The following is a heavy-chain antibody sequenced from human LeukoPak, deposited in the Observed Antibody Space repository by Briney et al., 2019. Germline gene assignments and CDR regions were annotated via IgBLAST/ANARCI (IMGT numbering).Heavy chain of an antibody. CDR3: ATGPEMTFGGVPDY. V-gene: IGHV1-24*01. J-gene: IGHJ4*02. CDR2: FDPEDGET. CDR1: GYTLTELS. Sequence: ASVKVSCKVSGYTLTELSMHWVRQAPGKGLEWMGGFDPEDGETIYAQKFQGRVTMTEDTSTDTAYMELSSLRSEDTAVYYCATGPEMTFGGVPDYWGQGTLVTVSS. D-gene: IGHD3-16*01.